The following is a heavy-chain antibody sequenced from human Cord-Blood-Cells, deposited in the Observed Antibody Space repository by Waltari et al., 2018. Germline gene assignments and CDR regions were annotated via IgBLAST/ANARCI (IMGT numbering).Heavy chain of an antibody. J-gene: IGHJ4*02. Sequence: QLQLQESGPGLVKPSETLSLTCTVSGGSISSSSYYWGWIRQPPVKGLEWIGSIYYSGSTYYNPSLKSRVTISVDTSKNQFSLKLSSVTAADTAVYYCARQSSYVDYWGQGTLVTVSS. CDR1: GGSISSSSYY. V-gene: IGHV4-39*01. CDR2: IYYSGST. CDR3: ARQSSYVDY.